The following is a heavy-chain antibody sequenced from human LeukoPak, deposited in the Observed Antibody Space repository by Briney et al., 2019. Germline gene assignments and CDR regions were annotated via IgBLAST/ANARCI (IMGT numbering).Heavy chain of an antibody. CDR2: IYSGGST. V-gene: IGHV3-53*01. D-gene: IGHD5-18*01. CDR1: GFTVSSNY. CDR3: ARVNGDTAMGYYFDY. Sequence: PGGSLRLSCAASGFTVSSNYMSWVRQAPGKGLEWVSVIYSGGSTYYADSVKGRFTISRDNPKNTLYLQMNSLRAEDTAVYYCARVNGDTAMGYYFDYWGQGTLVTVSS. J-gene: IGHJ4*02.